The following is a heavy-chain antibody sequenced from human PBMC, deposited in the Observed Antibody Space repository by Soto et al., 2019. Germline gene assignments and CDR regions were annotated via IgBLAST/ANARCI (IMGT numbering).Heavy chain of an antibody. CDR1: GFTFSSYG. J-gene: IGHJ4*02. CDR3: AKNLLPLRDWNDIFDN. CDR2: VSSDGNRK. Sequence: PGGSLRLSCEASGFTFSSYGLHWVRQIPGKGLEWVAVVSSDGNRKYFADFVKGRFDISRDHSKNTLSLEMNNLRPEDTAIYFCAKNLLPLRDWNDIFDNWGQGTLVTVSS. D-gene: IGHD1-1*01. V-gene: IGHV3-30*18.